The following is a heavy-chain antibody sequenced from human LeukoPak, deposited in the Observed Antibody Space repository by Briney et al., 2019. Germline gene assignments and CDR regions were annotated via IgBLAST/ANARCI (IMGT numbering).Heavy chain of an antibody. Sequence: GGSLRLSCAASGFSIGTYYMSWVRQAPGKGLEWVANIKQDGREKHYVDSVKGRFTISRDDSKNSLYLQMSSLRAEDTAVYYCARDPRGSEYSHFDSWGQGTLVTVSS. D-gene: IGHD3-10*01. J-gene: IGHJ4*02. CDR3: ARDPRGSEYSHFDS. CDR1: GFSIGTYY. CDR2: IKQDGREK. V-gene: IGHV3-7*01.